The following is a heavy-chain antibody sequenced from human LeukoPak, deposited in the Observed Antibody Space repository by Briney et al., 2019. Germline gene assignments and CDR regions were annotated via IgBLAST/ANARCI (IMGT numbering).Heavy chain of an antibody. D-gene: IGHD3-22*01. CDR1: GYSFTSYW. CDR2: IYPGDSDT. Sequence: GESLKISCKGSGYSFTSYWIGWVRQMPGKGLEWMGIIYPGDSDTRYSPSLQGQVTISADKSISTAYLQWSSLKASDTAMYYCASNYDSSGYAFDYWGQGTLVTVSS. V-gene: IGHV5-51*01. CDR3: ASNYDSSGYAFDY. J-gene: IGHJ4*02.